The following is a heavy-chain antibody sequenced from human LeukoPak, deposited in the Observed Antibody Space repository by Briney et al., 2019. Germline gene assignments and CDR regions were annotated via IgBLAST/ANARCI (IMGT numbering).Heavy chain of an antibody. Sequence: SETLSLTCAVYGGSFSGYYWSWIRQPPGKGPEWIGEINHSGSTNYNPSLKSRVTISVDTSKNQFSLKLSSVTAADTAVYYCAREDRSGSYYKVLDYWGQGTLVTVS. CDR3: AREDRSGSYYKVLDY. CDR2: INHSGST. D-gene: IGHD3-10*01. V-gene: IGHV4-34*01. J-gene: IGHJ4*02. CDR1: GGSFSGYY.